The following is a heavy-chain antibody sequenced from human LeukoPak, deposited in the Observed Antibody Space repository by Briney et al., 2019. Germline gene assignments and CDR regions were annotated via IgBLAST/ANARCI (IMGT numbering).Heavy chain of an antibody. J-gene: IGHJ4*02. Sequence: ASVKVSCKASGYSFTSFAFSWVRQAPGQGLEWMGRINPNSGGTNYAQKFQGRVTMTRDTSISTAYMELSRLRSDDTAVYYCARADRFLFDYWGQGTLVTVSS. V-gene: IGHV1-2*06. CDR1: GYSFTSFA. D-gene: IGHD2/OR15-2a*01. CDR3: ARADRFLFDY. CDR2: INPNSGGT.